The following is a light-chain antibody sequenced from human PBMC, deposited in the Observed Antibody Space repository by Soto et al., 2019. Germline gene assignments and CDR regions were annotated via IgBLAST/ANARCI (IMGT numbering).Light chain of an antibody. J-gene: IGLJ1*01. CDR3: YSFAGSTTFSYV. V-gene: IGLV2-23*03. Sequence: QSALTQPASVSGSPGQSIKISCTGTSSDVVTYNLVSWYQQHPGKAPTVLIYEGTKRPSGVSNRFSGSKSGNTASLTISGLQTEDEADYYCYSFAGSTTFSYVFGPGTKVTVL. CDR2: EGT. CDR1: SSDVVTYNL.